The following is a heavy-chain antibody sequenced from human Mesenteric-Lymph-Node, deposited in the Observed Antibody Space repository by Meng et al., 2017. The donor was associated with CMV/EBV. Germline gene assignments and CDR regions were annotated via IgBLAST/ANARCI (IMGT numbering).Heavy chain of an antibody. V-gene: IGHV3-21*01. CDR3: ARGAYGDLYYYYHAMDV. Sequence: GESLKISCAASGFTFSSYAMSWVRQAPGKGLEWVSSISSSSSYIYYADSVKGRFTISRDNAKDSLYLQMNSLRAEDTAVYYCARGAYGDLYYYYHAMDVWGQGTTVTVSS. CDR2: ISSSSSYI. D-gene: IGHD4-17*01. J-gene: IGHJ6*02. CDR1: GFTFSSYA.